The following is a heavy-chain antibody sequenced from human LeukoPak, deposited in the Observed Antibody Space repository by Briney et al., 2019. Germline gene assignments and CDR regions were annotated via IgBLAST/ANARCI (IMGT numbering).Heavy chain of an antibody. D-gene: IGHD3-3*01. V-gene: IGHV3-21*01. CDR1: GFTFSSYS. CDR3: AWSGYKGGAFDI. CDR2: ISSSSSYI. J-gene: IGHJ3*02. Sequence: GSLRLSCAASGFTFSSYSMNWVRQAPGKGLEWVSSISSSSSYIYYADSVKGRFTISRDNAKNSLYLQMNSLRAEDTAVYYCAWSGYKGGAFDIWGQGTMVTVSS.